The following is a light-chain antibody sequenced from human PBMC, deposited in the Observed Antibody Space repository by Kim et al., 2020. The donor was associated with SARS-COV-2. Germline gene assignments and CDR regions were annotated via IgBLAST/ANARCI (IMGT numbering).Light chain of an antibody. CDR3: QTWDTTNVV. V-gene: IGLV3-1*01. J-gene: IGLJ2*01. CDR2: QDA. Sequence: SYELTQPPSVSVSPGQTASITCSGDKLGDKYACWYQQKAGQSPVLLIYQDAKRPSGIPERFSGSNSGNTATLTISGTQALDEADYYCQTWDTTNVVFGGGTQLTVL. CDR1: KLGDKY.